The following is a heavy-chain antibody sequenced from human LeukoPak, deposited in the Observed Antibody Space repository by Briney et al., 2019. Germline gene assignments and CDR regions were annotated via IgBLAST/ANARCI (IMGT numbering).Heavy chain of an antibody. V-gene: IGHV3-48*01. CDR2: ISSSSSTI. D-gene: IGHD3-10*01. J-gene: IGHJ5*02. CDR1: GFTFSSYS. Sequence: GGSLRLSCAASGFTFSSYSMHWVRQAPGKGLEWVSYISSSSSTIYYADSVKGRFTISRDNAKNSLFLQMNSLRAEDTAVYYCARADSDYTNRFDPWGQGTLVTVSS. CDR3: ARADSDYTNRFDP.